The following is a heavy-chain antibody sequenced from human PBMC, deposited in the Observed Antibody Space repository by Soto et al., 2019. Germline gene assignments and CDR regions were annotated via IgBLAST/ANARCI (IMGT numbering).Heavy chain of an antibody. V-gene: IGHV4-4*07. CDR1: GASVNTFS. J-gene: IGHJ6*02. Sequence: QVQLQESGPGLVKPSETLSLTCTVSGASVNTFSWSWIRQPAGKGLEWIGRIYTSASTNYSPPLKGRLTLSVDTSKNQVSLKLTSVTAADTAIYYCAKDREEGYNFYYGMDVWGQGATVTVSS. CDR2: IYTSAST. CDR3: AKDREEGYNFYYGMDV.